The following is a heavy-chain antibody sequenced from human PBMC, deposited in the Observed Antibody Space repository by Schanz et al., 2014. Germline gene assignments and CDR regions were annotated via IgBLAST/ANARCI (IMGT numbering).Heavy chain of an antibody. CDR2: VNHGGYT. D-gene: IGHD1-7*01. Sequence: QVQLQQWGAGLLKPSETLSLTCAFSGGSFSGYWWTWVRQSPGKGLEWIGEVNHGGYTNYNPSLKSRVTVSVNRPKKQFPLRRSSVTAADTAAYYCATWSGTRLFHNWGQGTLVTVSS. V-gene: IGHV4-34*01. CDR1: GGSFSGYW. CDR3: ATWSGTRLFHN. J-gene: IGHJ4*02.